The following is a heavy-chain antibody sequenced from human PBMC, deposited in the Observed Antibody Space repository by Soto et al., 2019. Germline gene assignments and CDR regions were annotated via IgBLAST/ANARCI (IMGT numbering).Heavy chain of an antibody. Sequence: GGSLSLSCAASGFTFSEYAMSGVRQAPGKGLEWVSALSGGGGSTYYADSVKGRFTISRDNSKNTLYLQMNSLKTEDAAVYYCTTDLAADEMDVWGQGTTVTVSS. V-gene: IGHV3-23*01. CDR2: LSGGGGST. CDR3: TTDLAADEMDV. CDR1: GFTFSEYA. J-gene: IGHJ6*02. D-gene: IGHD6-13*01.